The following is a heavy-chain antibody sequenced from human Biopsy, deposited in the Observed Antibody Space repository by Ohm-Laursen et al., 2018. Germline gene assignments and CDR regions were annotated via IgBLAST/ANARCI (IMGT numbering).Heavy chain of an antibody. V-gene: IGHV4-4*08. J-gene: IGHJ4*02. CDR2: IYSSGRT. D-gene: IGHD3-22*01. CDR1: GGSLNNHY. Sequence: GTLSLTCSVSGGSLNNHYWSWIRQSPGKGLEWLAYIYSSGRTTYNPSLKSQIIVSVDTSKNQLSLKVTSVPATDTAMYYCARHDRSGYWGLDYWGQGALVTVSA. CDR3: ARHDRSGYWGLDY.